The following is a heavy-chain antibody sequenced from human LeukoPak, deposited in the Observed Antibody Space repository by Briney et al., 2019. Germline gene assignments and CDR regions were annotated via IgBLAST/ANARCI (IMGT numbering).Heavy chain of an antibody. V-gene: IGHV4-39*07. CDR1: GGSISSSSYY. D-gene: IGHD3-16*01. Sequence: SETLSLTCTVSGGSISSSSYYWGWIRQPPGKGLEWIGSIYSSGSTYYNPSLKTRVTISVDTSKNHFSLKLSSVTAADTAVYYCASDSLEDYVNDYWGQGALVTVPS. CDR2: IYSSGST. CDR3: ASDSLEDYVNDY. J-gene: IGHJ4*02.